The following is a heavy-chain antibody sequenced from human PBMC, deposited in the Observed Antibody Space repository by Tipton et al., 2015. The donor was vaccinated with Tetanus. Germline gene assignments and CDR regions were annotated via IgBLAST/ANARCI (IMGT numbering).Heavy chain of an antibody. CDR3: ARHLYGYWFDP. Sequence: TLSLTCTVSGASIRGKKYYWGWIRQAPGKGLEWIASIYFEGSTYYSPSLKSRLTIDVDTSQNLFSLKLTSVTAADTAVYFCARHLYGYWFDPWGQGALVTVSS. D-gene: IGHD2/OR15-2a*01. CDR1: GASIRGKKYY. V-gene: IGHV4-39*02. CDR2: IYFEGST. J-gene: IGHJ5*02.